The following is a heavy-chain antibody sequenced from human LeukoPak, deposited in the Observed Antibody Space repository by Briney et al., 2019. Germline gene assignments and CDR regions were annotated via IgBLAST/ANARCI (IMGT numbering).Heavy chain of an antibody. Sequence: PSETLSLTCTVSGGSISSYYWSWIRQPPGKGLEWIGYIYYSGSTNYNPSLKSRVTISVDTSKNQFSLKLSSVTAADTAVYYCARDRRWEDTAMVYYFDYWGQGTLVTVSS. J-gene: IGHJ4*02. CDR1: GGSISSYY. CDR2: IYYSGST. CDR3: ARDRRWEDTAMVYYFDY. V-gene: IGHV4-59*12. D-gene: IGHD5-18*01.